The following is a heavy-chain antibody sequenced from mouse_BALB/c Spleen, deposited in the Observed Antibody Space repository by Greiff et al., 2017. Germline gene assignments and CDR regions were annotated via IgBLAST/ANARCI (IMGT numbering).Heavy chain of an antibody. Sequence: EVHLVESGGGLVKPGGSLKLSCAASGFTFSSYAMSWVRQTPEKRLEWVASISSGGSTYYPDSVKGRFTISRDNARNILYLQMSSLRSEDTAMYYCERGNGNPDYDAMDYWGQGTSVTVSS. CDR3: ERGNGNPDYDAMDY. CDR1: GFTFSSYA. J-gene: IGHJ4*01. CDR2: ISSGGST. V-gene: IGHV5-6-5*01.